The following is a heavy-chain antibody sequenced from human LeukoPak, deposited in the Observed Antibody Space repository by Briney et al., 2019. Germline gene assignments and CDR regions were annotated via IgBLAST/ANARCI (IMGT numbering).Heavy chain of an antibody. CDR3: AREYDSSGWYRGWFDP. Sequence: GASVKVSCKASGGTFSSYAISWVRQAPGQGLEWMGWINPNSGGTNYAQKFQGRVTMTRDTSISTAYMELSRLRSDDTAVYYCAREYDSSGWYRGWFDPWGQGTLVTVSS. CDR2: INPNSGGT. D-gene: IGHD6-19*01. CDR1: GGTFSSYA. V-gene: IGHV1-2*02. J-gene: IGHJ5*02.